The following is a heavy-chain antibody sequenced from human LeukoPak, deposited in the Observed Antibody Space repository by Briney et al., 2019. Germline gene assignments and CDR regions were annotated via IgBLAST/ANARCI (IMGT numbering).Heavy chain of an antibody. J-gene: IGHJ4*02. D-gene: IGHD2-2*01. Sequence: GGSLRLSCAASGFDFSIYAMNWVRQAPGKGLEWVSSISRNGGSTFYADSVKDRFTISRDNSKNTLYVQMKSLRAEDTAIYYCARDRPCTTCQPVDKWGQGTLVTVSS. CDR1: GFDFSIYA. CDR2: ISRNGGST. CDR3: ARDRPCTTCQPVDK. V-gene: IGHV3-23*01.